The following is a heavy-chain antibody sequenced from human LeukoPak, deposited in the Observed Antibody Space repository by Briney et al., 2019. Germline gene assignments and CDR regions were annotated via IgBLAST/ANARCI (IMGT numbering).Heavy chain of an antibody. CDR2: INHSGST. J-gene: IGHJ6*02. Sequence: SETLSLTCAVYGGPFSGYYWSWIRQPPGKGLEWIGEINHSGSTNYNPSLKSRVTISVDTSKNQFSLKLSSVTAADTAVYYCARHHCSNGVCFYGMDVWGQGTTVTVSS. CDR3: ARHHCSNGVCFYGMDV. D-gene: IGHD2-8*01. CDR1: GGPFSGYY. V-gene: IGHV4-34*01.